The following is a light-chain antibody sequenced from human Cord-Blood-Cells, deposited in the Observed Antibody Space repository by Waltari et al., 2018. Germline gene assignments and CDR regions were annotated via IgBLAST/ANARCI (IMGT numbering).Light chain of an antibody. V-gene: IGKV1-5*01. CDR3: QQYNSYLWT. CDR1: QSISSW. CDR2: DAS. Sequence: DIQMTQSPSTLSASVGDRVTITCRASQSISSWLAWYQQKPGKAPKLLFYDASSLESGVPSSFSSSGSGTEFTLTISSLQPDDFATYYCQQYNSYLWTFGQGTKVEIK. J-gene: IGKJ1*01.